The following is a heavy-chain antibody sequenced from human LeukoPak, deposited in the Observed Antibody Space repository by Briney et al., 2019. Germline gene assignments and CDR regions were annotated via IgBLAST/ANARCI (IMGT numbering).Heavy chain of an antibody. V-gene: IGHV3-21*01. CDR3: ARDADDYGDSP. J-gene: IGHJ5*02. Sequence: GGSLRLSCAASGFTFSSDSMNWVRQAPGKGLEWVSSISSSSSYIYYADSVKGRFTISRDNAKNSLYLQMNSLRAEDTAVYYCARDADDYGDSPWGQGTLVTVSS. CDR1: GFTFSSDS. D-gene: IGHD4-17*01. CDR2: ISSSSSYI.